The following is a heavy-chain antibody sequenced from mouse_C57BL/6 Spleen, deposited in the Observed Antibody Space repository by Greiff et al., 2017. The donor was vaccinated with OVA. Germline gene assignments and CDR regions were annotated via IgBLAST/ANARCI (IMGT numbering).Heavy chain of an antibody. Sequence: VQLQQSVAELVRPGASVKLSCTASGFNITNTYMHWVKQRPEQGLEWIGRIDPANGNTTYAPKFQGKATLTADTSSNTAYLQLSSLTSEDTALYYCARAYGSSTGYFDVWGTGTTVTVSS. V-gene: IGHV14-3*01. CDR3: ARAYGSSTGYFDV. CDR2: IDPANGNT. CDR1: GFNITNTY. D-gene: IGHD1-1*01. J-gene: IGHJ1*03.